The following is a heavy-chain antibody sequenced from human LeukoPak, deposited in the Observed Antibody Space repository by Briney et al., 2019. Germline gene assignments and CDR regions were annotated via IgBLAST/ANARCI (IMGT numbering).Heavy chain of an antibody. J-gene: IGHJ4*02. D-gene: IGHD3-9*01. V-gene: IGHV1-69*04. CDR3: ARESRDILTGYSLWD. Sequence: SVKVSCKASGGTFSSYAISWVRQAPGQGLEWMGRIIPILGIANYAQKFQGRVTITADKSTSTAYMELSSLRSEDTAVYYCARESRDILTGYSLWDWGQGTLVTVSS. CDR2: IIPILGIA. CDR1: GGTFSSYA.